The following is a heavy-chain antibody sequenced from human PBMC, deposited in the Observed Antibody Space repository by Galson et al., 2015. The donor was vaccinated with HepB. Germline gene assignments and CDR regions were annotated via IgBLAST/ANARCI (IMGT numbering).Heavy chain of an antibody. CDR1: GFFFNNYG. CDR3: ARDPGATTESVFFQY. V-gene: IGHV3-48*01. Sequence: SLRLSCAASGFFFNNYGMNWVRQAPGKGLEWVSYISHSGSPMYYADSVKGRFTISRDNAKNSLYLQMNSLRAEDTAVYYCARDPGATTESVFFQYWGQGTLVTVSS. D-gene: IGHD1-26*01. CDR2: ISHSGSPM. J-gene: IGHJ1*01.